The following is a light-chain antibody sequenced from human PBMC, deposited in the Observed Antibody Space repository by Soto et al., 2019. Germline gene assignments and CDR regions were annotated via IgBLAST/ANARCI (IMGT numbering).Light chain of an antibody. Sequence: ELVLTQSPGTLSLSPGDRATLSCRASQSVSSSYLAWYQQKPGQAPRLLIYGASSRATGIPDRFSGSGSGTDFTLTISRLEPEDFAVYYCQQYGSSPGTFGQGTKVDIK. J-gene: IGKJ1*01. CDR2: GAS. CDR3: QQYGSSPGT. CDR1: QSVSSSY. V-gene: IGKV3-20*01.